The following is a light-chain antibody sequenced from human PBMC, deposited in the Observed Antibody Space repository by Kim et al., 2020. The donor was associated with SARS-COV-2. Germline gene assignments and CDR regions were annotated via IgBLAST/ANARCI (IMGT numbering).Light chain of an antibody. CDR3: QAWDSSTYV. Sequence: SYELTQPPSASVSPGQTASITCSGDKLGDKYACWYQQKPGQSPVLVIYQDTKRPSGIPERFSGSNSGNTATLTISGTQAMDEADYYCQAWDSSTYVFGPGTKVTVL. CDR2: QDT. V-gene: IGLV3-1*01. J-gene: IGLJ1*01. CDR1: KLGDKY.